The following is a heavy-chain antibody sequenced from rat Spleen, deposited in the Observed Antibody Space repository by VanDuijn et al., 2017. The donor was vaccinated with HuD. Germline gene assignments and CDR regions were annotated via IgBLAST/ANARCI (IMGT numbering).Heavy chain of an antibody. CDR2: ISYDGSST. J-gene: IGHJ4*01. CDR3: ARRRGYGLLVDA. Sequence: EVQLVESGGGLVQPGRSLKLSCATSGFNITKYGMSWVRQAPTKGLEWVATISYDGSSTYYRDAVKGRFTIYRDNAKSTLYRQMDSLRSEDPATYYLARRRGYGLLVDAWGQGASVTVSS. D-gene: IGHD1-6*01. CDR1: GFNITKYG. V-gene: IGHV5-29*01.